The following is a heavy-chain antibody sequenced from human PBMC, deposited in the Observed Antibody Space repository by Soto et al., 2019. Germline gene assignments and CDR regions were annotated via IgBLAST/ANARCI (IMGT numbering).Heavy chain of an antibody. J-gene: IGHJ4*02. CDR1: GFTFSSYA. CDR2: ISGSGGST. V-gene: IGHV3-23*01. Sequence: GGSLRLSCAASGFTFSSYAMSWVRQAPGKGLEWVSAISGSGGSTYYADSVKGRFTISRDNSKNTLYLQMNSLRAEDTAVYYCAKGEPAAMLRVHGSGKTRPYYFDYWGQGTLVTVSS. CDR3: AKGEPAAMLRVHGSGKTRPYYFDY. D-gene: IGHD2-2*01.